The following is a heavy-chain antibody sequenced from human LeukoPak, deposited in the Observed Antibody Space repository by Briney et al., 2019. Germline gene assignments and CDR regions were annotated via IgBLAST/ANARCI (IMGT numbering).Heavy chain of an antibody. CDR1: GFTFSSYS. CDR2: ISSSSSYI. J-gene: IGHJ5*02. D-gene: IGHD4-17*01. CDR3: ARRSTVTTHNWFDP. Sequence: GGSLRLSCGASGFTFSSYSMNWVRQAPGKGLEWVSSISSSSSYIYYADSVKGRFTISRDNAKNSLYLQMNSLRAEDTAVYYCARRSTVTTHNWFDPWGQGTLVTVSS. V-gene: IGHV3-21*01.